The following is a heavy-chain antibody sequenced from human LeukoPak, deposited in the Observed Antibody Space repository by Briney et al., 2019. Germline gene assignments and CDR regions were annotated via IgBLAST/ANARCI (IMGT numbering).Heavy chain of an antibody. CDR3: AARTVTTGYYYMDV. D-gene: IGHD4-17*01. J-gene: IGHJ6*03. CDR1: GGSISSHY. Sequence: PSETLSLTCTVSGGSISSHYWSWIRQPAGKGLEWIGRIYTSGSTNYNPSLKSRVTMSVDTSKNQFSLKLSSVTAADTAVYYCAARTVTTGYYYMDVWGKGTTVTVSS. CDR2: IYTSGST. V-gene: IGHV4-4*07.